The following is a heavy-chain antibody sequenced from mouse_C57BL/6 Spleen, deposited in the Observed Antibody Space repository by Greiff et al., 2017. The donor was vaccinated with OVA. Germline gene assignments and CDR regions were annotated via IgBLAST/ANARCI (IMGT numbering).Heavy chain of an antibody. Sequence: EVHLVESGGGLVKPGGSLKLSCAASGFTFSSYTMSWVRQTPEKRLEWVATISGGGGNTYYPDSVKGRFTISRDNAKNTLYLQMSSLRSEDTALYYCARAYYYGSSRGNAMDYWGQGTSVTVSS. CDR1: GFTFSSYT. D-gene: IGHD1-1*01. V-gene: IGHV5-9*01. CDR2: ISGGGGNT. J-gene: IGHJ4*01. CDR3: ARAYYYGSSRGNAMDY.